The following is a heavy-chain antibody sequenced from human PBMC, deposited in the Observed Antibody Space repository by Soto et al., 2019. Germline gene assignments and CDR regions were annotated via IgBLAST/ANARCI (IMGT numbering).Heavy chain of an antibody. CDR3: ARFSSLDKDYVVDV. D-gene: IGHD6-19*01. CDR2: IYHSGST. V-gene: IGHV4-30-2*05. Sequence: PSETLSLTCAVSGGSISSGGYSWNWIRQPPGKGLEWIGYIYHSGSTLYNPSLKSRVTISVDKSKNQFSLTLSSVTAADTAVYFCARFSSLDKDYVVDVWAKGPWSPSP. CDR1: GGSISSGGYS. J-gene: IGHJ6*02.